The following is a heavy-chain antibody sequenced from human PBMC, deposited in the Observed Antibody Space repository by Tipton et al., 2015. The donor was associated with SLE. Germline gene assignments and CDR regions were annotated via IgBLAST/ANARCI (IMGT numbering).Heavy chain of an antibody. CDR3: ARGWSSSSFDY. CDR2: MHYSGST. CDR1: GGSISSHY. Sequence: TLSLTCTVSGGSISSHYWSWIRQPPGKGLEWIGYMHYSGSTYYNPSLKSRVTISVDTSKNQFSLKLSSVTAADTAVYYCARGWSSSSFDYWGQGTLVTVSS. V-gene: IGHV4-59*11. J-gene: IGHJ4*02. D-gene: IGHD6-6*01.